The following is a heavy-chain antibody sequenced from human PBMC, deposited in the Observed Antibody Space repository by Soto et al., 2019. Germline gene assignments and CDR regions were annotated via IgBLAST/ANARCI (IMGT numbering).Heavy chain of an antibody. J-gene: IGHJ3*02. CDR2: ISGSGGST. CDR3: AREGLHLGELSPDAFDI. D-gene: IGHD3-16*02. Sequence: PSGSIRLCCAASRVTFSSYALSSSYEAPGKELEGVSAISGSGGSTYYADSVKGRFTISRDNSKNTLYLQMNSLRAEDTAVYYCAREGLHLGELSPDAFDIWGQGTMVTVSS. CDR1: RVTFSSYA. V-gene: IGHV3-23*01.